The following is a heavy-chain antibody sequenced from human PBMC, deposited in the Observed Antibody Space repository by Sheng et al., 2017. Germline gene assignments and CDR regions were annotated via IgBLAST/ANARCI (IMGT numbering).Heavy chain of an antibody. Sequence: EVQVVESGGGLVNPGGSLRLSCVASGFTFSSYSMNWVRQAPGKGLEWVSSISGSGTSIYYADSLKGRITISRDNAKNSLYLQMNSLRVEDTAIYYCTRGIGEMATVTGLSYWGQGTLVAVSS. CDR3: TRGIGEMATVTGLSY. CDR1: GFTFSSYS. J-gene: IGHJ4*02. CDR2: ISGSGTSI. D-gene: IGHD4-4*01. V-gene: IGHV3-21*01.